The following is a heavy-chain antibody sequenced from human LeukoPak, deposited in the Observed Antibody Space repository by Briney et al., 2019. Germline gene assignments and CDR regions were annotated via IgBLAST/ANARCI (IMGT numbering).Heavy chain of an antibody. CDR1: GFNFSNYA. V-gene: IGHV3-23*01. D-gene: IGHD3-9*01. J-gene: IGHJ4*02. CDR3: ARGTVWLYPRILID. Sequence: PGGSLRLSCATSGFNFSNYAMTWVRQAPGKGLEWVSSISGGGGTTYYGDSVKGRVTVSRDSSKNTLHLQMNSLRLEDTAVYYCARGTVWLYPRILIDWGQGVLVTVSP. CDR2: ISGGGGTT.